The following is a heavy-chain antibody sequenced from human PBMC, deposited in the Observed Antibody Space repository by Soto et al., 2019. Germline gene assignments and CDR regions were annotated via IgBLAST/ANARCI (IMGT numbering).Heavy chain of an antibody. CDR3: ARGGTAMVRALLLYYFDY. V-gene: IGHV4-59*01. Sequence: SETLSLTCTVSGGSISSYYWSWIRQPPGKGLEWIGYIYYSGSTNYNPSLKSRVTISVDTPKNQFSLKLSSVTAADTAVYYCARGGTAMVRALLLYYFDYSGQGTLVTVYS. CDR2: IYYSGST. D-gene: IGHD5-18*01. J-gene: IGHJ4*02. CDR1: GGSISSYY.